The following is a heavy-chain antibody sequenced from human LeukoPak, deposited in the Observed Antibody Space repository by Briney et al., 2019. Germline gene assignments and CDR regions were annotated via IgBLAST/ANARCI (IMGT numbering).Heavy chain of an antibody. CDR3: GSGGAHTYVYTFDI. V-gene: IGHV3-53*01. D-gene: IGHD3-16*01. CDR1: GFTVTTNY. J-gene: IGHJ3*02. CDR2: IYSGGSA. Sequence: GGSLRLSCAASGFTVTTNYMSWVRQAPGKGLEWVSVIYSGGSAYYTDSVKGRFTIYRDNSKNTMYLQMNSPRAEDTAMYYCGSGGAHTYVYTFDIWGQGTMVTVSS.